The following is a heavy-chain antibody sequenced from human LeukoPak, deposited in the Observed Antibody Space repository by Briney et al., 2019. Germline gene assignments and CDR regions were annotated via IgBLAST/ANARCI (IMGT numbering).Heavy chain of an antibody. CDR1: GFTFSSYE. J-gene: IGHJ4*02. CDR2: ISRSGSTK. V-gene: IGHV3-48*03. CDR3: AREGIDSSGYSFDY. Sequence: GGSLRLSCAASGFTFSSYEMHWVRQAPGKGLEWVSYISRSGSTKYYADSVKGRFTISRDDAKNSLYLQMNSLGAEDTAIYYCAREGIDSSGYSFDYWGQGTLVTVSS. D-gene: IGHD3-22*01.